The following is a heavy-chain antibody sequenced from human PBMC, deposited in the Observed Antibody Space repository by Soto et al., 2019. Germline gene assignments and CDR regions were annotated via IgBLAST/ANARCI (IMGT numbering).Heavy chain of an antibody. D-gene: IGHD5-18*01. J-gene: IGHJ5*02. CDR3: SLQTYSYAWHH. CDR1: SGSINSNW. Sequence: SETLSLTCAVSSGSINSNWWSWVRQPPGKGLEWIGEIYHSGDTYYNPSLQSRVTISVDKSKNQFSLELSSVTAADTAVYYCSLQTYSYAWHHWSQGTLVTAPQ. V-gene: IGHV4-4*02. CDR2: IYHSGDT.